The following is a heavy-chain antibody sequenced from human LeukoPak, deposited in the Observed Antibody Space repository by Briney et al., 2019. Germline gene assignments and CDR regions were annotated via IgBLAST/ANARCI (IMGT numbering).Heavy chain of an antibody. V-gene: IGHV4-59*01. CDR3: LRAMRGWGMDG. CDR1: GGSISSYC. Sequence: SETLSLTCTVSGGSISSYCWTWIRQPAGKGLEWIGYIYYSGSTIYNPSLESRVTISADTSKNHFSLKFRSVPTADTAFYYRLRAMRGWGMDGWGQGTTVIVSS. CDR2: IYYSGST. D-gene: IGHD3-10*01. J-gene: IGHJ6*02.